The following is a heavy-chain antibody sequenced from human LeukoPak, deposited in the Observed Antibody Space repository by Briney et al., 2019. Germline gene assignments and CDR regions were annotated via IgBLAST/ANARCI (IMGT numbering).Heavy chain of an antibody. Sequence: PGRSLRLSCAAPGFTFSRHAMHWVRQAPGKGLEWVAVIWSDVSNEYYADSVRGRFTISRDDSKNTVYLQMNSLRAEDTAVYYCARVGITMVTPFDLWGQGTLVTVSS. D-gene: IGHD5-18*01. CDR2: IWSDVSNE. J-gene: IGHJ4*02. V-gene: IGHV3-33*01. CDR3: ARVGITMVTPFDL. CDR1: GFTFSRHA.